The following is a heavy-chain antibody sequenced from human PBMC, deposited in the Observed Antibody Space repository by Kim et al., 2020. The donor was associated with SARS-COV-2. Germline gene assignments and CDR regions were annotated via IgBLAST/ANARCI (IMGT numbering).Heavy chain of an antibody. CDR3: ARPHWNDDL. CDR1: GFSFSSYW. CDR2: IKQDGSEI. J-gene: IGHJ2*01. Sequence: GGSLRLSCAASGFSFSSYWMSWVRQAPGRELEWVANIKQDGSEIYYVDSVKGRFTISRDNAKNSLYLQMNSLRAEDTAVYYCARPHWNDDLWGQGTLVTVSS. V-gene: IGHV3-7*01.